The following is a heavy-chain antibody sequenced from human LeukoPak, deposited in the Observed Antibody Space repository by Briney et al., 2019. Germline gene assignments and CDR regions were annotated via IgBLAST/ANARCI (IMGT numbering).Heavy chain of an antibody. Sequence: PSETLSLTCSVSGGSISRSSYYWGWIRQPPGKGLESIGSLYNTESTYYNLSLQSRVTISVDTSKNQFSLKLSSVTAADTAVYYCARHPTLTSGGNFDYWGQGTLVTVSS. CDR2: LYNTEST. V-gene: IGHV4-39*01. D-gene: IGHD3-16*01. CDR1: GGSISRSSYY. J-gene: IGHJ4*02. CDR3: ARHPTLTSGGNFDY.